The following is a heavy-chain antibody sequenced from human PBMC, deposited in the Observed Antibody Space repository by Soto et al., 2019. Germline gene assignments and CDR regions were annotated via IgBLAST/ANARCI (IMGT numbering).Heavy chain of an antibody. D-gene: IGHD3-16*02. CDR3: ASLTFGGVIVIGGMDV. CDR2: IYYSGST. CDR1: GGSISSSSYY. Sequence: SETLSLTCTVSGGSISSSSYYWGWIRQPPGKGLDWIGSIYYSGSTYYNPSLKSRVTISVDTSKNQFSLKLSSVTAADTAVYYCASLTFGGVIVIGGMDVWGQGTTVTVSS. V-gene: IGHV4-39*01. J-gene: IGHJ6*02.